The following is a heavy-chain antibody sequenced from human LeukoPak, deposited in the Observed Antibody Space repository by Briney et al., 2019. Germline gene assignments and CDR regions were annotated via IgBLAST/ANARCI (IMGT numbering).Heavy chain of an antibody. V-gene: IGHV3-74*01. D-gene: IGHD4-17*01. Sequence: GGSLRLSCAASGITISSNHMSWVRQAPGKGLVWVSRINSDGSTTTYADSVKGRFTISRDNAKNTLYLQMNSLRAEDTAVYYCASELREGYWGQGTPVTISS. CDR2: INSDGSTT. CDR1: GITISSNH. J-gene: IGHJ4*02. CDR3: ASELREGY.